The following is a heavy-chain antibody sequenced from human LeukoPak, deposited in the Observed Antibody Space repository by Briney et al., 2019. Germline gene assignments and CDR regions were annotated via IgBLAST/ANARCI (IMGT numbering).Heavy chain of an antibody. J-gene: IGHJ5*02. Sequence: SETLSLTCTVSGGSLSSYYWSWIRQPPGKGLEWIGYIYYSGNTNYNPSLKSRVTISIDTSKNQFSLKLSSVSAADTAVYYCARVGYSYAFDPWGQGDLVTVSS. CDR3: ARVGYSYAFDP. D-gene: IGHD5-18*01. V-gene: IGHV4-59*08. CDR2: IYYSGNT. CDR1: GGSLSSYY.